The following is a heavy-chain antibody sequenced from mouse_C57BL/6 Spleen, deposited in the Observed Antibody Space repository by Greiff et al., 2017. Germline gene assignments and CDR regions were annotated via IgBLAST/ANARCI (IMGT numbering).Heavy chain of an antibody. J-gene: IGHJ3*01. D-gene: IGHD2-5*01. Sequence: VKLVESGPGLVAPSQSLSITCTVSGFSLTSYGVDWVRQSPGKGLEWLGVIWGVGSTNYNSALKSRLSISKDNSKSQVFLKMNSLQTDDTAMYYCATSYYSNYGFAYWGQGTLVTVSA. V-gene: IGHV2-6*01. CDR2: IWGVGST. CDR3: ATSYYSNYGFAY. CDR1: GFSLTSYG.